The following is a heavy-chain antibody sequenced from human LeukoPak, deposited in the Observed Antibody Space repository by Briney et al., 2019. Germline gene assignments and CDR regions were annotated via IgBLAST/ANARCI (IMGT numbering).Heavy chain of an antibody. J-gene: IGHJ3*02. D-gene: IGHD5-24*01. CDR2: VHNSGTT. Sequence: SETLSLTCSVSGGSVRRYSWSWIRQPPGKGLEWCGYVHNSGTTNYKPSLKRRVIISVETTKHQFSLKLSSVTAADTAVYYCARHGGESLVATILHAFDIWGQGTMVTVSS. CDR3: ARHGGESLVATILHAFDI. CDR1: GGSVRRYS. V-gene: IGHV4-59*08.